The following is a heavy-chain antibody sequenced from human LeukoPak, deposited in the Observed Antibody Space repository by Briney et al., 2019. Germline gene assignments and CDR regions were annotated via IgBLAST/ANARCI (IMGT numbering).Heavy chain of an antibody. V-gene: IGHV3-7*03. Sequence: GGCLRLSCAASGYTFSIYRMSWVRQAQWQGLEWVCNIKQDGSEKYYVYSVKCRFAISRDNAMNSLYLQMNSLSAEDTAVYYCARDSDYGDWGYWGQGTLVTVSS. CDR2: IKQDGSEK. J-gene: IGHJ4*02. CDR3: ARDSDYGDWGY. CDR1: GYTFSIYR. D-gene: IGHD4-17*01.